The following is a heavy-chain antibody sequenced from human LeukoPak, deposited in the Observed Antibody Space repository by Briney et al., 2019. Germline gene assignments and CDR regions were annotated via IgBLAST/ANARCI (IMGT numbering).Heavy chain of an antibody. D-gene: IGHD5-24*01. Sequence: SGGSLRLSCAASGFTFSSHGMNWVRQAPGKGLEWISGISNSGGSVYYADSVKGRFTISRDNSKNTLYLQMSSLRADDTAVYYCAKGPGRWLRLRYFDFWGQGTLVIVSS. CDR2: ISNSGGSV. V-gene: IGHV3-23*01. CDR3: AKGPGRWLRLRYFDF. CDR1: GFTFSSHG. J-gene: IGHJ4*02.